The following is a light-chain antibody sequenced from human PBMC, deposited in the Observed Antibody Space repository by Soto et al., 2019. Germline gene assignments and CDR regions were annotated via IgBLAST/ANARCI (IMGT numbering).Light chain of an antibody. V-gene: IGKV1-12*01. CDR2: TAS. CDR1: QDINKW. J-gene: IGKJ4*01. CDR3: QQGKSFPLT. Sequence: DIQMTQSPSSVSASVGDRVTITCRASQDINKWLAWYQQKPGLAPNLVIYTASRLHGGGPSRFSGCASGTDFTLTISSLQPEDVATYYCQQGKSFPLTFGGGTKVDIK.